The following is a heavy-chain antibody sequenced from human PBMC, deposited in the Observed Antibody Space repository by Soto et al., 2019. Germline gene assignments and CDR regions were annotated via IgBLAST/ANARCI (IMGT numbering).Heavy chain of an antibody. J-gene: IGHJ4*02. D-gene: IGHD5-18*01. Sequence: QVQLVQSGGEVKKPGASVKVSCKASGYTFTSYGISWVRQAPGQGLEWMGWINAYNGNTNYAQKVQGRVTMTTDTSTSTAHMELMSLRSDDTAVYYCARDVGYGLIDGWGQGTLVTVSS. CDR1: GYTFTSYG. V-gene: IGHV1-18*01. CDR3: ARDVGYGLIDG. CDR2: INAYNGNT.